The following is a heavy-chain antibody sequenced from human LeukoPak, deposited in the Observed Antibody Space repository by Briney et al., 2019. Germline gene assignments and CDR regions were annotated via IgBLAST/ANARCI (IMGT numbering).Heavy chain of an antibody. CDR3: AKSSYDILAGCYYFDY. CDR1: GFTFSTYA. CDR2: ICGGAGTT. Sequence: SGGSLRLSCAASGFTFSTYAMSWVRQAPGKGLEWVSAICGGAGTTYYADSVKGRFTISRDNSKNTLYLQMSSLRAEDTAVYYCAKSSYDILAGCYYFDYWGQGALVTVSS. J-gene: IGHJ4*02. D-gene: IGHD3-9*01. V-gene: IGHV3-23*01.